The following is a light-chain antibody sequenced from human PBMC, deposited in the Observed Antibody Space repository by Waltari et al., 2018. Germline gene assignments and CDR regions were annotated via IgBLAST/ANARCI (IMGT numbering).Light chain of an antibody. CDR2: EVS. V-gene: IGLV2-8*01. CDR1: SSDVGGYNY. CDR3: SSYAGSNIVV. J-gene: IGLJ2*01. Sequence: QSALTQPPSASGSPGQSVTISCTGTSSDVGGYNYVSWYQQHPGKAPKLMIYEVSKRPSGGPDRFSGSKLCNTSALTVSGLQAEDEADYYCSSYAGSNIVVFGGGTKLTVL.